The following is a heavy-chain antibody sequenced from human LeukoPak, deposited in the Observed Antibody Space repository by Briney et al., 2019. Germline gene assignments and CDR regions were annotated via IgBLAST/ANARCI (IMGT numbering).Heavy chain of an antibody. CDR3: SESYPGHLRH. V-gene: IGHV4-61*01. Sequence: SETLSLTCTVSGASVSSGSYYWTWIRQPPGKGLEWIGYIFYSGSTNYNPSLKSRVTISLDTSKNQFSLKLTSVTAADTAVYYCSESYPGHLRHWGQGTLVTVSS. J-gene: IGHJ1*01. CDR2: IFYSGST. D-gene: IGHD3-10*01. CDR1: GASVSSGSYY.